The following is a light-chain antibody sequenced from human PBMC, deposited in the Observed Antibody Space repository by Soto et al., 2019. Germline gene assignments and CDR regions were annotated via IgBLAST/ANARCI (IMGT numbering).Light chain of an antibody. CDR3: QQSYSSPRS. CDR1: QSISSF. Sequence: DIQMTQSPSSLSASLGDRVSITCRASQSISSFLKWYQQKPGKAPKLLIYSASILQSGVPSRYSGSGSGTALTLTISSLQPEDFATYYCQQSYSSPRSFGQGTKVEIK. J-gene: IGKJ1*01. V-gene: IGKV1-39*01. CDR2: SAS.